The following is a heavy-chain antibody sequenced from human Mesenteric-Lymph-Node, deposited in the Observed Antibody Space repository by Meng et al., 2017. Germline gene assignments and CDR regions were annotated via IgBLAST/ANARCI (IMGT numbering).Heavy chain of an antibody. CDR3: ARGPHLTGEDNWFDP. CDR2: IYTSGST. V-gene: IGHV4-4*07. J-gene: IGHJ5*02. CDR1: GGSISSYY. D-gene: IGHD7-27*01. Sequence: SETLSLTCTVSGGSISSYYWSWIRQPAGKGLEWIGRIYTSGSTNYNPSLKSRVTMSVDTSKNQFSLKLSSVTAADTAVYYCARGPHLTGEDNWFDPWGQGTLVTVSS.